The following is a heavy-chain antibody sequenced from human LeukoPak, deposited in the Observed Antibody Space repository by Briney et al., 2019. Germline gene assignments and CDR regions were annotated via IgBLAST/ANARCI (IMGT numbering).Heavy chain of an antibody. CDR3: AKDPYNWNDGPYYFDY. Sequence: GGSLRLSCAASGFTFSSYAMSWVRQAPGKGLEWVSAISGSGGSTYYADSVKGRFTISRDNSKNTLYLQMDSLRAEDTAVYYCAKDPYNWNDGPYYFDYWGQGTLVTVSS. CDR1: GFTFSSYA. D-gene: IGHD1-1*01. V-gene: IGHV3-23*01. CDR2: ISGSGGST. J-gene: IGHJ4*02.